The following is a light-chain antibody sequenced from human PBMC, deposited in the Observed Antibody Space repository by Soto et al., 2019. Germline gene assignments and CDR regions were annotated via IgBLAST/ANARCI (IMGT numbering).Light chain of an antibody. J-gene: IGLJ1*01. CDR1: SSDVGYDNY. Sequence: QSALTQPASVSGSPGQSITISCTGTSSDVGYDNYVSWFQQHPGKAPKLMIYEVSRRPSGVSNRFSGSKSGNTASLTISGLQAEDEADYYCCSYAGSSTEVFGTGTKLTVL. V-gene: IGLV2-23*02. CDR2: EVS. CDR3: CSYAGSSTEV.